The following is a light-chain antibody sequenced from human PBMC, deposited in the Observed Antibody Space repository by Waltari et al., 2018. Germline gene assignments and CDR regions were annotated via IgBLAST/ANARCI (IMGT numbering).Light chain of an antibody. CDR1: SRHSSNA. Sequence: QLVLTQSPSASASLGASVKLTCTLSSRHSSNAIAGLQQQPEKGPRYLMMVNSDGSHSKGDEIPDRFSGSSSGTERYLTISSLQSEDEADYYCQTGGHGTWVFGGGTKLTVL. CDR3: QTGGHGTWV. V-gene: IGLV4-69*01. J-gene: IGLJ3*02. CDR2: VNSDGSH.